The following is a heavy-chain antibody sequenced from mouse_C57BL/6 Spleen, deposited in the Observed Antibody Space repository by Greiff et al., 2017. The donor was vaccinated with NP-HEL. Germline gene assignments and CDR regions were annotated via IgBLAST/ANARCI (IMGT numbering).Heavy chain of an antibody. V-gene: IGHV1-52*01. Sequence: QVQLQQPGAELVRPGSSVKLSCKASGYTFTSYWMHWVKQRPIQGLEWIGNIDPSDSETHYNQKFTDKATLTVDKSSSTAYMQLSSLTSEDSAVYYVARWRFNAGYFDVWGTGTTVTVSS. J-gene: IGHJ1*03. CDR1: GYTFTSYW. CDR2: IDPSDSET. CDR3: ARWRFNAGYFDV.